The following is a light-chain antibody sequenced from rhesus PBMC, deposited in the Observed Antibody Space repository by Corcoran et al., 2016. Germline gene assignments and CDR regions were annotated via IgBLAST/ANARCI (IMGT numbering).Light chain of an antibody. CDR2: KAS. CDR1: QSISSW. V-gene: IGKV1-22*01. J-gene: IGKJ3*01. Sequence: DIQMTQSPSSLSASVGDTVTITCRASQSISSWLDWYQQKPGKAPKLLIYKASRLQSGVPSRFSGSGSGTDFTLTISSLQPADFATYYCLQYSSSPLTFGPGTKLDIK. CDR3: LQYSSSPLT.